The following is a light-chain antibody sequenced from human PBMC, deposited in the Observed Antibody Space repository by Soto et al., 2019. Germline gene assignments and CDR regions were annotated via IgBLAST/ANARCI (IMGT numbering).Light chain of an antibody. CDR3: CSYAGSYTFAV. CDR1: SSDVGGYNY. Sequence: QSVLTQPRSVSGSPGQSVTISCTGTSSDVGGYNYVSWYQQHPGKAPKLMIYDVSKRPSGVPDRFSGSKSGNTASLTISGLHAEDEADYYCCSYAGSYTFAVFGGGTQLTVL. CDR2: DVS. V-gene: IGLV2-11*01. J-gene: IGLJ7*01.